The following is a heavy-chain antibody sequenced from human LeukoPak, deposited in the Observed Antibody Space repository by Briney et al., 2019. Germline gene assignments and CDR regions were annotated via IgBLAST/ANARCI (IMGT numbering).Heavy chain of an antibody. Sequence: SETLSLTCTVSGVSITTGGNYWTWLRQLPERGLEWLGYIYYSGLTSYNPSLQSRLSTSRDTSKNQFSLTLTSVTAADTAVYYCAKESGLSFDSWGQGGLVTVSS. J-gene: IGHJ4*02. CDR3: AKESGLSFDS. V-gene: IGHV4-31*03. CDR2: IYYSGLT. D-gene: IGHD3-3*01. CDR1: GVSITTGGNY.